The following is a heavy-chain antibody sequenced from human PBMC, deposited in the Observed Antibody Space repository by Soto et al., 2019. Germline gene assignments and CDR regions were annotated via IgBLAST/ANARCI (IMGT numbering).Heavy chain of an antibody. V-gene: IGHV1-46*01. J-gene: IGHJ3*02. CDR3: ARDRIWRPEVLAAFDI. Sequence: ASVKVSCKASGYTFTNYHLHWVRQAPGQGLEWMGIINPSSGNTAYAQKLQGRVTMTTDTSTSTVYMELRSLRSDDTAVCYCARDRIWRPEVLAAFDIWGQGTMVTVSS. D-gene: IGHD1-1*01. CDR1: GYTFTNYH. CDR2: INPSSGNT.